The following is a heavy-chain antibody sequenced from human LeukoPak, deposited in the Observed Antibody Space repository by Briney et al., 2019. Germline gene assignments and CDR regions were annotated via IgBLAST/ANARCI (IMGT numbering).Heavy chain of an antibody. D-gene: IGHD1-7*01. J-gene: IGHJ5*02. CDR1: TDTFSNYA. V-gene: IGHV1-69*05. CDR2: ITPFFRST. Sequence: SVKVSCKSSTDTFSNYALNWLRLAPGQGLEWLGGITPFFRSTKYPQKFQDRVTITTDESTSTVYMELTSLTFDDTAMYYCARSNWNYRWFGTWGQGTLLTVSS. CDR3: ARSNWNYRWFGT.